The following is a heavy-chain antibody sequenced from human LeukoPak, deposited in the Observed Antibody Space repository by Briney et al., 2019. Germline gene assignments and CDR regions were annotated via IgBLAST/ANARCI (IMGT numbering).Heavy chain of an antibody. CDR3: ASPDSGSYRGGFDY. D-gene: IGHD1-26*01. Sequence: GGSLGLSCAASGVTFSSYEMNWVRQAPGKGLEWVSYISSSGSTIYYADSVKGRFTISRDNAKNSLYLQMNSLRAEDTAVYYCASPDSGSYRGGFDYWGQGTLVTVSS. J-gene: IGHJ4*02. CDR1: GVTFSSYE. V-gene: IGHV3-48*03. CDR2: ISSSGSTI.